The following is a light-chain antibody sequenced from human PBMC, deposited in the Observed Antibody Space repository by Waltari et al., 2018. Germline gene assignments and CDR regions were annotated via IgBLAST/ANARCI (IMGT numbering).Light chain of an antibody. CDR3: QQSYSTPPN. V-gene: IGKV1-39*01. J-gene: IGKJ3*01. CDR1: QSISSY. Sequence: DIQMTQSPSSLSASVGDRVTITCRASQSISSYLNWYQQKPGKAPKLLIYAASSLQSGVPSRFSGSGSGTDVTLTISSLKPEDFATYYCQQSYSTPPNFGPGTKVDIK. CDR2: AAS.